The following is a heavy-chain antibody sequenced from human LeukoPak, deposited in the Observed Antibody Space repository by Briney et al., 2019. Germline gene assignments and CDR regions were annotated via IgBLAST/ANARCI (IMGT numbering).Heavy chain of an antibody. Sequence: QAGGSLRLSCASSGFTFIDYWMSWVRQAPGKGLEWVAIIKGDGSETHYVDSVKGRFTISGDNAKSSLSLQMSSLRAEDTAVYYCARTGGLDYWGQGSLVIVSP. J-gene: IGHJ4*02. CDR2: IKGDGSET. D-gene: IGHD3-16*01. CDR3: ARTGGLDY. CDR1: GFTFIDYW. V-gene: IGHV3-7*04.